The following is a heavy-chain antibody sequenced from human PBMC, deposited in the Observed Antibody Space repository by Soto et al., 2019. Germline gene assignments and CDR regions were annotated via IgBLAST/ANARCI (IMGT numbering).Heavy chain of an antibody. CDR2: TYYRSKWHS. V-gene: IGHV6-1*01. D-gene: IGHD2-15*01. CDR1: GDRGSITSGA. J-gene: IGHJ4*02. CDR3: ARSGPGGYIDH. Sequence: QPLWIRGDISGDRGSITSGAWNWIMQSPSRGLEWLGRTYYRSKWHSGYAVSVRSRVSISPDTSKNRFSLQLNSVTPDDTAVYYCARSGPGGYIDHWGRGTLVTVSS.